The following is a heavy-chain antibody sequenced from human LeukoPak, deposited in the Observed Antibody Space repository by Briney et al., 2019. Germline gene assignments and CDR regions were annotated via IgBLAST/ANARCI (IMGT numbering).Heavy chain of an antibody. D-gene: IGHD1-26*01. Sequence: GGSLRLSCAASGFTFSSNWMHWVRHGPGKGLVWVSRITDDATTTYADFVRGRFTISRDNAKNILYLQMNSLRAEDTAVYYCVRDRVGPDYWGQGTLVTVSS. CDR1: GFTFSSNW. CDR2: ITDDATT. J-gene: IGHJ4*02. CDR3: VRDRVGPDY. V-gene: IGHV3-74*03.